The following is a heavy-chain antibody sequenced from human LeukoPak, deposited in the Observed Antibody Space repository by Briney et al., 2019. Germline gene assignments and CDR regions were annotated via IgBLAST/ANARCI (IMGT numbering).Heavy chain of an antibody. D-gene: IGHD6-19*01. Sequence: KPGGSLRLSCAASGFTFSGYAMSWVRQAPGKGLECVSAISGSGGSTYYADSVKGRFTLSRDNSKNTLYLQMNSLRAEDTAVYYCAKPPTEYSSGWYYWFDPWGQGTLVTVSS. CDR2: ISGSGGST. J-gene: IGHJ5*02. CDR3: AKPPTEYSSGWYYWFDP. CDR1: GFTFSGYA. V-gene: IGHV3-23*01.